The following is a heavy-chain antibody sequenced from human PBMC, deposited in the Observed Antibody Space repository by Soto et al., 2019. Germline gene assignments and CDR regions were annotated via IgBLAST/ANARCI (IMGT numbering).Heavy chain of an antibody. V-gene: IGHV4-59*08. J-gene: IGHJ6*02. D-gene: IGHD6-25*01. Sequence: SEARSLTCTVSGGSISSYYWSWIRQPPGKGLEWIGYIYYSGSTNYNPSLKSRVTISVDTSKNQFSLKLSSVTAADTSVYYCARQRRLYYHYRMDVWGQGTTVTVSS. CDR3: ARQRRLYYHYRMDV. CDR1: GGSISSYY. CDR2: IYYSGST.